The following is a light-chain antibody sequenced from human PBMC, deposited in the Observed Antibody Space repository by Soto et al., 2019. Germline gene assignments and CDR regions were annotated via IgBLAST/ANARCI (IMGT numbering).Light chain of an antibody. CDR2: DAS. CDR3: QHYNSYSEA. J-gene: IGKJ1*01. V-gene: IGKV1-5*01. Sequence: DIQITQSPSTLYASVGDRVSLSCRASQSVSNWLAWYQQQRGKAPELMIYDASSLKRGVPSRGSGSGAGTECTLTISSRQHDDVATDYCQHYNSYSEAFGQGTKVDIK. CDR1: QSVSNW.